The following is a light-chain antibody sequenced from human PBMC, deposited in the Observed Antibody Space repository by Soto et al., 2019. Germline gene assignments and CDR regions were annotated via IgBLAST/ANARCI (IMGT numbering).Light chain of an antibody. CDR1: TSDVGGYNY. CDR2: EVN. J-gene: IGLJ1*01. V-gene: IGLV2-8*01. CDR3: SSYTNTGTLYV. Sequence: QSALTQPPSASGSPGQSVTISCTGTTSDVGGYNYVSWYQLHPDKVPKLIIYEVNKRPSGVPDRFSGSKSGSTASLTVSGLQTEDEADYHCSSYTNTGTLYVFGTGTKLTVL.